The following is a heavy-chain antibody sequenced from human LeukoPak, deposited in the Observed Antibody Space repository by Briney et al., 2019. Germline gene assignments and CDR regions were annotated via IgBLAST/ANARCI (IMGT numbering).Heavy chain of an antibody. Sequence: SETLSLTCAVSGGSISSGGYSWSWIRQPPGKGLEWIGYIYYSGNTYYNPSLKSRVNISVDTSKNQFSLKLSSVTAADTAVYYCARDRAYRDRAFDIWGQGTMVTVSS. CDR3: ARDRAYRDRAFDI. CDR1: GGSISSGGYS. D-gene: IGHD1-14*01. J-gene: IGHJ3*02. V-gene: IGHV4-30-4*07. CDR2: IYYSGNT.